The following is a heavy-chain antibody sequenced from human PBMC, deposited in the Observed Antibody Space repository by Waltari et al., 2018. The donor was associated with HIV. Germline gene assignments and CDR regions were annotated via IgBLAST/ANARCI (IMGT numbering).Heavy chain of an antibody. V-gene: IGHV3-23*01. CDR1: GFTFSSYA. Sequence: EVQLLESGGGLVQPGGSLRLSCAASGFTFSSYAMSWVRQAPGKGLHCVSIISGSGSTTYSADSVKGRVTISRDNSENTLYLQINSLRAEDTAVYYCAKGAFDMVVVSALDSWGHGTLVTVSS. CDR3: AKGAFDMVVVSALDS. CDR2: ISGSGSTT. J-gene: IGHJ5*01. D-gene: IGHD2-21*01.